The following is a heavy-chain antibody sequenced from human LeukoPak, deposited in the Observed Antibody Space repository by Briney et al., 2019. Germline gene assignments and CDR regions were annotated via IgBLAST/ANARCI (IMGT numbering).Heavy chain of an antibody. J-gene: IGHJ3*02. D-gene: IGHD3-3*01. CDR1: GYTFTNSG. CDR2: ISVYNGNT. CDR3: ARHRDFWSKPDAFDI. Sequence: ASVKVSCKASGYTFTNSGISWVRQAPGQGLEWMGWISVYNGNTKYAQRFQGRVTMTTDTSTSTAYMDLRSLRSDDTAMYYCARHRDFWSKPDAFDIWGQGTMVTVSS. V-gene: IGHV1-18*01.